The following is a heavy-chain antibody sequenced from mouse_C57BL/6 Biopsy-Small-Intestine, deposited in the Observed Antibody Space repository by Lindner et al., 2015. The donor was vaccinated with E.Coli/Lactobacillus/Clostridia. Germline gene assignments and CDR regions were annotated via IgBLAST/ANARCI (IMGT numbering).Heavy chain of an antibody. CDR1: GYTFTTYP. CDR3: ARGSSGFYAMDY. D-gene: IGHD3-2*02. J-gene: IGHJ4*01. CDR2: FHPCNDDT. Sequence: VQLQESGAELVKPGASVKMSCKASGYTFTTYPIEWMKQNHGKSLEWIGNFHPCNDDTKYNENFKGKAALTVEKSSSTVYLELSRLTSDDSAVYYCARGSSGFYAMDYWGQGTSVTVSS. V-gene: IGHV1-47*01.